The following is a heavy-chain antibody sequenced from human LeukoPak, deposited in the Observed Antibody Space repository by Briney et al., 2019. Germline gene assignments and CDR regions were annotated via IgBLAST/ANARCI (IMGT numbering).Heavy chain of an antibody. CDR3: ARDEIFGVGTHFDY. V-gene: IGHV1-18*01. J-gene: IGHJ4*02. CDR2: ISAYNGNT. Sequence: ASVKVSCKASGYTFTSYGISWVRQAPGQGLEWMGWISAYNGNTNYAQKLQGRVTMTTDTSTSTAYMELRGLTSDDTATYYCARDEIFGVGTHFDYWGQGTPVIVSS. CDR1: GYTFTSYG. D-gene: IGHD3-3*01.